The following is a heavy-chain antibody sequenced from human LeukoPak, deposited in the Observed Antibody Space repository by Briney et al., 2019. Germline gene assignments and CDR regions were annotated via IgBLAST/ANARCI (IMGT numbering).Heavy chain of an antibody. V-gene: IGHV3-11*06. Sequence: GGSLRLSCAVSGFSFSDYYMSWIRQSPGKGLEWVSYISGSSTYTNYADSVKGRFTISRDNAKNSLYLQMNSLRAEDTAVYYCARGYDSSGYYVNCFDPWGQGTLVTVSS. CDR1: GFSFSDYY. D-gene: IGHD3-22*01. J-gene: IGHJ5*02. CDR2: ISGSSTYT. CDR3: ARGYDSSGYYVNCFDP.